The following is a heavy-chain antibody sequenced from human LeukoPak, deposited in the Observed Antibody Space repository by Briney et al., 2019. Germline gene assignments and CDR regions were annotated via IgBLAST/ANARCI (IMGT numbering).Heavy chain of an antibody. J-gene: IGHJ3*02. CDR3: AKGIRWVLDFIVVVTATRGDAFDI. D-gene: IGHD2-21*02. CDR2: ISDSGGNT. Sequence: PGGSLTLSCAASGFTFSSYAMSWVRQAPGKGLEWLSAISDSGGNTYYKDSVKGRFTISRDNSKNTMYLKMNSLRAEDTAVYYCAKGIRWVLDFIVVVTATRGDAFDIWGQGTMVTVSS. V-gene: IGHV3-23*01. CDR1: GFTFSSYA.